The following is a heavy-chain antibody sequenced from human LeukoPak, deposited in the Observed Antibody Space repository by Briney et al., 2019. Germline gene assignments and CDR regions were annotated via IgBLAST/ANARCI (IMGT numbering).Heavy chain of an antibody. J-gene: IGHJ1*01. CDR1: GFTFSSYS. CDR3: TSWGDTTAEYFQR. CDR2: VSSSSSYI. V-gene: IGHV3-21*01. Sequence: GGSLRLSCAASGFTFSSYSMNWVRKAPGKGLEWVSSVSSSSSYIYYADSVKGRFTISRDNAKNSLYLQMNSLRVEDTAVYYCTSWGDTTAEYFQRWGQGTLVTVSS. D-gene: IGHD2-21*02.